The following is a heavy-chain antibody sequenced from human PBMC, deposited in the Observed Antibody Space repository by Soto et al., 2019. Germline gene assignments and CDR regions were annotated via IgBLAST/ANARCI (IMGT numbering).Heavy chain of an antibody. CDR1: GFTFINYA. J-gene: IGHJ4*02. CDR3: ARDQVKGTMTIL. V-gene: IGHV3-30-3*01. CDR2: ISYDGSNK. Sequence: PGGSLRLSCAASGFTFINYAMHWVRQAPGKGLEWVAVISYDGSNKYYADSVKGRFTISRDNSKNTMYLQMNSLSAEDMAVYHCARDQVKGTMTILWGQGTLVTVSS. D-gene: IGHD4-17*01.